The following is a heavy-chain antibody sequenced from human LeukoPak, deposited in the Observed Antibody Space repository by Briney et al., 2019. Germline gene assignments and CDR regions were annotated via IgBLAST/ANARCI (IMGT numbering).Heavy chain of an antibody. V-gene: IGHV1-8*01. CDR2: MNPNSGNT. D-gene: IGHD1-7*01. J-gene: IGHJ4*02. Sequence: XVRQXXXQGLEWMGWMNPNSGNTGYAQKFQGRVTMTRNTSISTAYMELSSLRSEDTAVYYCARNYDQFDYWGQGTLVTVSS. CDR3: ARNYDQFDY.